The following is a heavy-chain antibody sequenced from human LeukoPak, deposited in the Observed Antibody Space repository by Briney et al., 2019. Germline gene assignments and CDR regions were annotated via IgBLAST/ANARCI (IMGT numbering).Heavy chain of an antibody. D-gene: IGHD2/OR15-2a*01. CDR1: GFTFSDYW. CDR2: IKHDGSEI. J-gene: IGHJ2*01. Sequence: AGSLRLSCSASGFTFSDYWMSWVRQAPGRGLDWVANIKHDGSEIYYLDSVKGRFTISRDNAKASLYLQMYGLRVDDSAVYYCATEYCTDKGNFDLWGRGTLVTVSS. CDR3: ATEYCTDKGNFDL. V-gene: IGHV3-7*02.